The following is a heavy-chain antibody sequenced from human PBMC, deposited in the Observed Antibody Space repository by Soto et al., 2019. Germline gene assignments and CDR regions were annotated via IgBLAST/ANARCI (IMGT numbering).Heavy chain of an antibody. V-gene: IGHV1-18*04. J-gene: IGHJ4*02. Sequence: SVKVSCKASGYTFTSYGISWVRQAPEQGLEWMGWISAGNGNTNYPQKFQGRVTMTTDISTSTAYMELRSLRSDDTAVYYCARQKEYYDTRVYFMPDXWGQGPQVTVSX. CDR3: ARQKEYYDTRVYFMPDX. CDR1: GYTFTSYG. D-gene: IGHD3-22*01. CDR2: ISAGNGNT.